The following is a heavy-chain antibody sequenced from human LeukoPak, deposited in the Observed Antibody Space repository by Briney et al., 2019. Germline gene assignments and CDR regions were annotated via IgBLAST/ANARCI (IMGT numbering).Heavy chain of an antibody. CDR3: ARHDSVLRWCMDV. J-gene: IGHJ6*02. V-gene: IGHV3-66*04. Sequence: GGSLRLSCAASGLTVSNTYMSWVRQAPGKGLGGVSVIYSGGSAFYAAPVKGRFTISRDGSTNSLTLQMNSLRVEDTAVYYCARHDSVLRWCMDVWGLGTTVTASS. CDR1: GLTVSNTY. CDR2: IYSGGSA. D-gene: IGHD2-15*01.